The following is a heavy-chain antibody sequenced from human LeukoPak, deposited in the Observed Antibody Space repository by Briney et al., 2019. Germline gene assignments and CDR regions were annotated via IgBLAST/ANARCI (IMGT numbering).Heavy chain of an antibody. CDR3: AKMWRVGGVTTLDY. Sequence: GGSLRLSCAAAGFTFSHYGMSRVRQAPGKGLEWVSSLSGSGNKTYYADSVKDRFTISRENSKDTVYLEMSSLRVDDTAVYYCAKMWRVGGVTTLDYWGQGTLVTVDS. J-gene: IGHJ4*02. V-gene: IGHV3-23*01. D-gene: IGHD3-16*01. CDR2: LSGSGNKT. CDR1: GFTFSHYG.